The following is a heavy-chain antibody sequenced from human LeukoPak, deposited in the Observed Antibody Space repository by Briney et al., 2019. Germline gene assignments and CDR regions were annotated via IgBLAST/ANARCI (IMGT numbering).Heavy chain of an antibody. J-gene: IGHJ4*02. D-gene: IGHD3-3*01. V-gene: IGHV4-59*08. CDR3: ARHATYYDFWSGYYGGYYFDY. CDR1: GGSISGYY. CDR2: IYYSGST. Sequence: SETLSLTCTVSGGSISGYYWSWIRQPPGKGLEWIGYIYYSGSTNYNPSLKSRVTISVDTSKNQFSLKLSSVTAADTAVYYCARHATYYDFWSGYYGGYYFDYWGQGTLVTVSS.